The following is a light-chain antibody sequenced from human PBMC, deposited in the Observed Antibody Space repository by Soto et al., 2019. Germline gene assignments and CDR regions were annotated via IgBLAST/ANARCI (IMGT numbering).Light chain of an antibody. Sequence: QSVLTQPPPASGSPGQSVTISCTGTSSDIGAYNYVSWYQQHPGKVPKLIIHEVTQRPSGVPDRFSASKSGNTAFLTVSGLQAEDEADYYCSSHGGANNFYVFGTGTKVTVL. CDR3: SSHGGANNFYV. J-gene: IGLJ1*01. CDR2: EVT. CDR1: SSDIGAYNY. V-gene: IGLV2-8*01.